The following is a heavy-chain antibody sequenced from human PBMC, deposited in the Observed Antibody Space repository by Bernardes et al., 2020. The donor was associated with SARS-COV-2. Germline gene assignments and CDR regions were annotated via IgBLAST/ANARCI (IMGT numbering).Heavy chain of an antibody. CDR3: ARGFDY. J-gene: IGHJ4*02. Sequence: SESLSLTCTVSGGCISAYYWSWFRQRPGMGLEWIGYLYYTGSTNYNPSLQSRVTISVDTSKNQFSLKLSSVTAADTAVYYCARGFDYWGQGILVTVSS. V-gene: IGHV4-59*01. CDR1: GGCISAYY. CDR2: LYYTGST.